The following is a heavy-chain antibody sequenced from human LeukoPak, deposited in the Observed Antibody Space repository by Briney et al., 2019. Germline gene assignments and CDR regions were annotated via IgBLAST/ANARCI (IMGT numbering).Heavy chain of an antibody. CDR1: GFTFSGSA. V-gene: IGHV3-73*01. Sequence: GGSLKLSCAASGFTFSGSAMHWAGAASGGGLVGVGCIISKANSYATAYAASVKGRFTISRDDSKNTAYLQMNSLRPEDTVVYYCTRQRGNRIPLCNYGMDVWGQGTTVTVSS. CDR3: TRQRGNRIPLCNYGMDV. J-gene: IGHJ6*01. D-gene: IGHD4-23*01. CDR2: IISKANSYAT.